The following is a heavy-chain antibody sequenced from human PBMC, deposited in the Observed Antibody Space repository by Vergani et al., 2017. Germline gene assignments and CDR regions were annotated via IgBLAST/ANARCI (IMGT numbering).Heavy chain of an antibody. CDR1: GGSISSYY. V-gene: IGHV4-59*01. J-gene: IGHJ6*03. Sequence: QVQLQESGPGLVKPSETLSLTCTVSGGSISSYYWSWIRQPPGKGLEWIGYIYYRGSTNYNPSLKSRVTISVDTSKNQFSLKLSSVTAADTAVYYCSRDLEGYYMDVWGKGTTVTVSS. CDR3: SRDLEGYYMDV. CDR2: IYYRGST.